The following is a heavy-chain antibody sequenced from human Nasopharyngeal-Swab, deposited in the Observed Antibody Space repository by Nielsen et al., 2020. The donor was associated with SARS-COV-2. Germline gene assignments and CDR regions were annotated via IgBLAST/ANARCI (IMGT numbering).Heavy chain of an antibody. J-gene: IGHJ6*02. CDR1: GYTFTSYD. D-gene: IGHD5-18*01. Sequence: ASVKVSCKASGYTFTSYDINWVRQATGQGLEWMGWMNPNSGNTGYAQKLQGRVTMTRNTSISTAYMELSSLRSEDTAVYYCASSEAAMETYYYYGMDVWGQGTTVTVSS. V-gene: IGHV1-8*01. CDR2: MNPNSGNT. CDR3: ASSEAAMETYYYYGMDV.